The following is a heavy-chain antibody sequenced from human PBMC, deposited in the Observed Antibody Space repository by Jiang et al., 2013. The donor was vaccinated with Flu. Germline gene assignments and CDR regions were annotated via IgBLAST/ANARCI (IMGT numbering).Heavy chain of an antibody. CDR2: IVIGSDYA. Sequence: FTNSAVQWVRQARGQRLEWIGWIVIGSDYANFAQKFQERVTITRDMSRSTAYMDLSSLRSEDTAIYYCARSSWGYSYGPFEYWGQGTLVTVSS. CDR1: FTNSA. CDR3: ARSSWGYSYGPFEY. J-gene: IGHJ4*02. V-gene: IGHV1-58*01. D-gene: IGHD5-18*01.